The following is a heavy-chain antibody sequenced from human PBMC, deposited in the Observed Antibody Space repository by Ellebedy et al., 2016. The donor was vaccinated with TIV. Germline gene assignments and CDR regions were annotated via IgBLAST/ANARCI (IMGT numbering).Heavy chain of an antibody. D-gene: IGHD1-26*01. CDR3: ARDRTNSGSYYYYYGMDV. Sequence: GESLKISXAASGFTFSDYYMSWIRQAPGKGLEWVSYISSSSSTIYYADSVKGRFTISRDNAKNSLYLQMNSLRAEDTAVYYCARDRTNSGSYYYYYGMDVWGQGTTVTVSS. CDR2: ISSSSSTI. V-gene: IGHV3-11*04. J-gene: IGHJ6*02. CDR1: GFTFSDYY.